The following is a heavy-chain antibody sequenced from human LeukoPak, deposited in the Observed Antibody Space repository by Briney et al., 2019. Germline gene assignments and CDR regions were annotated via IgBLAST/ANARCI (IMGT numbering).Heavy chain of an antibody. CDR3: ARGFTIFGVVNDAFDI. V-gene: IGHV3-74*01. J-gene: IGHJ3*02. Sequence: GGSLRLSCAASEFTFSSYWMHWVRQAPGKGLVWVSRINSDGSSTSYADSVKGRFTISRDNAKNTLYLQMNSLRAEDTAVYYCARGFTIFGVVNDAFDIWGQGTMVTVS. CDR2: INSDGSST. CDR1: EFTFSSYW. D-gene: IGHD3-3*01.